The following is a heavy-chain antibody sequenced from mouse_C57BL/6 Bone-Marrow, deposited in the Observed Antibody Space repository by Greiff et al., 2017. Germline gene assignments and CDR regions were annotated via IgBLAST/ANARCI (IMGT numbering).Heavy chain of an antibody. CDR3: ARVTTLVAPFAY. CDR1: GYTFTDYY. J-gene: IGHJ3*01. V-gene: IGHV1-19*01. D-gene: IGHD1-1*01. CDR2: INPYNGST. Sequence: VHVQQSGPVLVKPGASVKMSCKASGYTFTDYYMHWVKQSHGQSLEWIGVINPYNGSTSYNQKFKGKATLTVDKSSSTAYMELNSLTSEDSAVYYCARVTTLVAPFAYWGQGTLVTVSA.